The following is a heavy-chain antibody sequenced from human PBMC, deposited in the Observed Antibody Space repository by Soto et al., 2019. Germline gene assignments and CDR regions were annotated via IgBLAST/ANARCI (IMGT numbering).Heavy chain of an antibody. CDR3: AGDEERSTGKRWGSPYYYYSAMNV. D-gene: IGHD3-16*01. CDR1: GGSFSDSQ. J-gene: IGHJ6*02. CDR2: IDHRGTT. Sequence: PSETLSLSCAVYGGSFSDSQCTWFRQPPGKGLEWIGEIDHRGTTNYNASLKSRVTLSVDTSKKQFSLKLTSVTAADTAVYYCAGDEERSTGKRWGSPYYYYSAMNVWGQGTTVT. V-gene: IGHV4-34*01.